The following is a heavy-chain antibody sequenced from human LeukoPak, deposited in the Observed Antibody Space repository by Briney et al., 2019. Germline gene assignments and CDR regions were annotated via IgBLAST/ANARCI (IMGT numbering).Heavy chain of an antibody. CDR2: IYYSGST. Sequence: SETLSLTCTVSGGSISSYYWSWIRQPPGKGLEWIGYIYYSGSTYYNPSLKSRVTISVDTSKNQFSLKLSSVTAADTAVYYCARLGDGYTRSRLGAAFPVYYFDYWGQGTLVTVSS. CDR3: ARLGDGYTRSRLGAAFPVYYFDY. CDR1: GGSISSYY. V-gene: IGHV4-59*04. D-gene: IGHD5-24*01. J-gene: IGHJ4*02.